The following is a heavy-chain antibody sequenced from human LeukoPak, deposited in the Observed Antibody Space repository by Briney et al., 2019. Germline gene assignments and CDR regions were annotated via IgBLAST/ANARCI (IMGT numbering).Heavy chain of an antibody. CDR3: ASTLRDYFDY. V-gene: IGHV4-59*06. J-gene: IGHJ4*02. Sequence: SETLSLTCTVSGGSISSYYWSWIRQPAGKGLEWIGYIYHSGSTYYNPSLQSRVTISVDRSKNQFSLKLSSVTAADTAVYYCASTLRDYFDYWGQGTLVTVSS. CDR2: IYHSGST. D-gene: IGHD2-2*01. CDR1: GGSISSYY.